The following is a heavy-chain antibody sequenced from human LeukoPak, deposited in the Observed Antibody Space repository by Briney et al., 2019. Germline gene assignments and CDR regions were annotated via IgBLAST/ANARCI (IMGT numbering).Heavy chain of an antibody. D-gene: IGHD6-13*01. Sequence: SSETLSLTCTVSGGSISSSSYYWGWIRQPPGKGLEWIGSIYYSGSTYYNPSLKSRVTISVDTSKNQFSLKLSSVTAADTAVYYCASMVVGRSSWDPVYSYWGQGTLVTVSS. CDR2: IYYSGST. V-gene: IGHV4-39*07. CDR1: GGSISSSSYY. J-gene: IGHJ4*02. CDR3: ASMVVGRSSWDPVYSY.